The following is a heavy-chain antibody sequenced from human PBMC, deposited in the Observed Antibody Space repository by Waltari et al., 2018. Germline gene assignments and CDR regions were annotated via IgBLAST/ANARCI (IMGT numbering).Heavy chain of an antibody. CDR3: ARSTSSTFDS. V-gene: IGHV6-1*01. D-gene: IGHD2-2*01. CDR1: GDSVSSNSVV. CDR2: TYYRSKWSY. Sequence: VQLQQSGPGLVKPSQTLSLTCAISGDSVSSNSVVWHWIRQSPSRGLEWLGRTYYRSKWSYDDELSVKGRITISPDTSKNQFSLQLNSMTPEDTAGYYCARSTSSTFDSWGQGTLVTVSS. J-gene: IGHJ4*02.